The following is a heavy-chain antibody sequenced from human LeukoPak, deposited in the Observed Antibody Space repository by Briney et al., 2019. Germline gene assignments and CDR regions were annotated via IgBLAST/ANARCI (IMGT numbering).Heavy chain of an antibody. CDR1: GGSMSSYY. V-gene: IGHV4-59*01. CDR2: IYYSGST. CDR3: AREFCSGGSCYPNWFDP. D-gene: IGHD2-15*01. J-gene: IGHJ5*02. Sequence: SETLSLTCTVSGGSMSSYYWSWIRQPPGKGLEWIGYIYYSGSTNYNPSLKSRVTISVDTSKNQFSLKLSSVTAADTAVYYCAREFCSGGSCYPNWFDPWGQGTLVTVSS.